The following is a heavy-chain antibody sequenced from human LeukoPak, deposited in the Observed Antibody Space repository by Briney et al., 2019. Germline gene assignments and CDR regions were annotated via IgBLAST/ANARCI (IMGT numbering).Heavy chain of an antibody. D-gene: IGHD1-1*01. J-gene: IGHJ4*02. V-gene: IGHV3-23*01. Sequence: GGSLRLSCAASGFTFSDYAMSWVRQAPGKGLEWVSSISGSGGSTYHADSVKGRFTISRDNSKNTLYLQMNSLRAEDTAVYYCARGGGEIWNDNYWGQGTLVTVSS. CDR3: ARGGGEIWNDNY. CDR2: ISGSGGST. CDR1: GFTFSDYA.